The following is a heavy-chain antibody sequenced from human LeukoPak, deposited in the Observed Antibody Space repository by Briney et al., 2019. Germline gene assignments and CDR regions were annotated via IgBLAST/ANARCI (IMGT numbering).Heavy chain of an antibody. CDR3: ARDSGRGWWESQTQNWFDP. CDR1: GFTFSSYS. J-gene: IGHJ5*02. V-gene: IGHV3-21*01. D-gene: IGHD1-26*01. CDR2: ISSSSSYI. Sequence: PRGSLRLSCAASGFTFSSYSMNWVRQAPGKGLEWVSSISSSSSYIYYADSVKGRFTISRDNAKNSLYLQMNSLRAEDTAVYYCARDSGRGWWESQTQNWFDPWGQGTLVTVSS.